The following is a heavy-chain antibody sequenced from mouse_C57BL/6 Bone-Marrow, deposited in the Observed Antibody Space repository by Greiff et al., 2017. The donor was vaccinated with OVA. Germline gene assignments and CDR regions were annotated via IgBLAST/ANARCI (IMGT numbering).Heavy chain of an antibody. Sequence: VQLQQSGPGLVAPSQSLSITCTVSGFSLTSYGVDWVRQSPGKGLEWLGVIWGVGSTNYNSALKSRLSISKDNSKSQVFLKMNSLQTDDTAMYYYARYGYDAMDYWGQGTSVTVSS. J-gene: IGHJ4*01. CDR2: IWGVGST. V-gene: IGHV2-6*01. CDR1: GFSLTSYG. D-gene: IGHD1-1*02. CDR3: ARYGYDAMDY.